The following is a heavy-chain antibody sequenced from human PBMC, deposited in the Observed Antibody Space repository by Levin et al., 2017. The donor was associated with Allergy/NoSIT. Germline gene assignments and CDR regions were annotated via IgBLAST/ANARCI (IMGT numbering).Heavy chain of an antibody. Sequence: SQTLSLTCDVSGYSIRSGSYWGWIRQPPGKGLEWVANIYHTGKTYYNPSLNGRVTISADTSKNQFSLKLRSVTAADTAVYYCTREGRYDLLTGDYRENYWGQGALVTVSS. J-gene: IGHJ4*02. D-gene: IGHD3-9*01. CDR3: TREGRYDLLTGDYRENY. CDR2: IYHTGKT. CDR1: GYSIRSGSY. V-gene: IGHV4-38-2*02.